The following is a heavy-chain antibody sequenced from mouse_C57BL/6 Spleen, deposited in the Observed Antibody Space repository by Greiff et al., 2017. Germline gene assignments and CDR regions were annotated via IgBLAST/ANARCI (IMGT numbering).Heavy chain of an antibody. CDR1: GFTFSDAW. D-gene: IGHD1-1*01. CDR2: IRNKANNHAT. J-gene: IGHJ1*03. CDR3: TRHPYYYGSSYDWYFDV. Sequence: EVKLMESGGGLVQPGGSMKLSCAASGFTFSDAWMDWVRQSPEKGLEWVAEIRNKANNHATYYAESVKGRFTISRDDSKSSVYLQMNSLRAEDTGIYYCTRHPYYYGSSYDWYFDVWGTGTTVTVSS. V-gene: IGHV6-6*01.